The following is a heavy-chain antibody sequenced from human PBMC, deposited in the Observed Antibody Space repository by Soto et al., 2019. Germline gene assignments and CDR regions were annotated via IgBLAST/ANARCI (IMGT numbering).Heavy chain of an antibody. CDR1: GFTVSSNY. J-gene: IGHJ4*02. Sequence: GGSLRLSCAASGFTVSSNYMSWVRQAPWKGLEWVSVIYSGGSTYYADSVKGRFTISRDNSKNTLYLQMNSLRAEDTAVYYCAREEHDSSGYYYMKGYYFDYWGQGTLVTVSS. CDR3: AREEHDSSGYYYMKGYYFDY. D-gene: IGHD3-22*01. CDR2: IYSGGST. V-gene: IGHV3-66*01.